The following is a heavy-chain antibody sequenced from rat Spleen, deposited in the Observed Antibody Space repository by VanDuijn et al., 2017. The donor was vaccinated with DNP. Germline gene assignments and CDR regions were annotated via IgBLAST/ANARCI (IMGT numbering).Heavy chain of an antibody. Sequence: EVQLVESGGGLVQPGNSLKLSCAASGFTFSDYAMAWVRQSPKKGLEWVATIIYDGSKPYYRDSVKGRFTISRDNAQNTLYLQMDVLRSDDTATYHCATQIGDWFGYWGQGTLVTVSS. CDR3: ATQIGDWFGY. CDR1: GFTFSDYA. D-gene: IGHD4-3*01. V-gene: IGHV5S10*01. CDR2: IIYDGSKP. J-gene: IGHJ3*01.